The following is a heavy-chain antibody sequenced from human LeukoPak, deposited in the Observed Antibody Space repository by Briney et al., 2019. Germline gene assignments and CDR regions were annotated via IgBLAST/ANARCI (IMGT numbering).Heavy chain of an antibody. J-gene: IGHJ5*02. CDR3: ARERKYYYDSSGYCSWFDP. V-gene: IGHV1-18*01. Sequence: ASVKVSCKASGYTFTSYGISWVRQAPGQGLEWMGWISAYNGNTNYAQKLQGRVTMTTDTSTSTAYMELRSLRSDDTAVYYCARERKYYYDSSGYCSWFDPWGQGTLVTVSS. CDR2: ISAYNGNT. D-gene: IGHD3-22*01. CDR1: GYTFTSYG.